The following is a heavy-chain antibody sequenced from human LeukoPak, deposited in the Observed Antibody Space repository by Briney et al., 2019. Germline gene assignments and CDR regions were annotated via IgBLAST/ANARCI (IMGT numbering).Heavy chain of an antibody. Sequence: ASVKVSCKASGYTFTGYYMHWVRQAPGQGLEWMGWINPNSGGTNYAQKFQGRVTMTRDTSISTAYMEPSRLRSDDTAVYYCARGDKKENLSGPSGYFDPWGQGSLVTVSS. CDR2: INPNSGGT. CDR3: ARGDKKENLSGPSGYFDP. J-gene: IGHJ5*02. V-gene: IGHV1-2*02. D-gene: IGHD3-10*01. CDR1: GYTFTGYY.